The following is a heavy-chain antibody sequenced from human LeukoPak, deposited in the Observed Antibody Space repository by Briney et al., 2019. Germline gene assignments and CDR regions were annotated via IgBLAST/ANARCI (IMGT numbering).Heavy chain of an antibody. CDR2: IYHSGST. J-gene: IGHJ3*02. V-gene: IGHV4-38-2*02. D-gene: IGHD6-6*01. CDR1: GYSISSGYY. CDR3: ARVYSSSRRGAFDI. Sequence: SETLSLTCTVSGYSISSGYYWGWIRQPPGKGLEWIGSIYHSGSTYYNPSLKSRVTISVDTSKNQFSLKLSSVTAADTAVYYCARVYSSSRRGAFDIWGQGTMVTVSS.